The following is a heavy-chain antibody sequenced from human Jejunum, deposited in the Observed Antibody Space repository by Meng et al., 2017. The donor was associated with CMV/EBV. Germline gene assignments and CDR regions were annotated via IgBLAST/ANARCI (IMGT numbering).Heavy chain of an antibody. Sequence: TFHSYAMTWVRQAPGKGLEWVSGFGANGDYINYADSVKGRFTISRDNSKNTLYLQMNSLRAEDTALYYCAKVSTFAYGPGSFFDHWGQGTPVTVSS. D-gene: IGHD3-10*01. CDR3: AKVSTFAYGPGSFFDH. CDR2: FGANGDYI. CDR1: TFHSYA. V-gene: IGHV3-23*01. J-gene: IGHJ4*02.